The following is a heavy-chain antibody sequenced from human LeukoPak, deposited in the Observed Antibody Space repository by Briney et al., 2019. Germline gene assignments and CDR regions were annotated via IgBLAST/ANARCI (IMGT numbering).Heavy chain of an antibody. J-gene: IGHJ4*02. CDR3: AKAYDFWSGYSGNDY. CDR2: ISGSGCST. Sequence: GGSLRLSCAASGFTFSSYAMSWVRQAPGKGLEWVSAISGSGCSTYYADSVKGRFTISRDNSKDTLYLQRHSLRPKDRPVYYCAKAYDFWSGYSGNDYWGQGTVVSVS. D-gene: IGHD3-3*01. V-gene: IGHV3-23*01. CDR1: GFTFSSYA.